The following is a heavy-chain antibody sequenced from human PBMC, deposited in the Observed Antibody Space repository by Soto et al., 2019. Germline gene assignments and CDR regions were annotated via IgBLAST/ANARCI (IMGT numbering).Heavy chain of an antibody. Sequence: QITLKESGPTLVKPTQTLTVTCTFSGFSLSTSGAGVGWIRQSPGKAPEWLALISWKDEKRYNPGLKSRLTITKDTSKNHVVLTMTDWDPVDTATYFGAHRHGVNYYRCYFDSRGQGTLVSASS. CDR1: GFSLSTSGAG. CDR2: ISWKDEK. V-gene: IGHV2-5*01. J-gene: IGHJ4*02. CDR3: AHRHGVNYYRCYFDS. D-gene: IGHD3-10*01.